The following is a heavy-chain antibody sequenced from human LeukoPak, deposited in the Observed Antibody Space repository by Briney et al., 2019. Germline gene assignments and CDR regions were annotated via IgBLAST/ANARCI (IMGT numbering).Heavy chain of an antibody. V-gene: IGHV3-48*01. J-gene: IGHJ4*02. D-gene: IGHD6-13*01. CDR1: GFTFSSYS. CDR2: ISSSSSTI. Sequence: GGSLRLSCAASGFTFSSYSMNWVRQAPGKGLEWVSYISSSSSTIYYADSVKGRFTISRDNAENSLFLQMNSLRAEDTAVYYCVRGAYSSSWLNFDYWGQGTLVTVSS. CDR3: VRGAYSSSWLNFDY.